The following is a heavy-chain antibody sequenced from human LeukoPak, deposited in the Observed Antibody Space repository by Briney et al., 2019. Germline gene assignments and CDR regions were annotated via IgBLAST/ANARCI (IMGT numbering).Heavy chain of an antibody. D-gene: IGHD4-11*01. CDR2: ISGSGGST. CDR3: AKGRLPDFDY. J-gene: IGHJ4*02. CDR1: GFTFSSYA. V-gene: IGHV3-23*01. Sequence: GGSLRLSCAASGFTFSSYAMSWVRQAPGKGLEWVSAISGSGGSTYYADTVKGRFTISRDNSKNTPYLQMNSLRAEDTAVYYCAKGRLPDFDYWGQGTLVTVSS.